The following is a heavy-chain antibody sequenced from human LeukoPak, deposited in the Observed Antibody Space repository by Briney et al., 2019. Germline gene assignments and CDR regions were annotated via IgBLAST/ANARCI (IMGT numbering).Heavy chain of an antibody. CDR3: ARESGSYLWRSWLNP. CDR2: INHTGTT. Sequence: SETLSLTCAVYGGSFSDYYWNWIRQSPGKGLEWIGEINHTGTTNYNPSLKSPVTISVDTSKNQFSLKVISVTAADTAIYYCARESGSYLWRSWLNPWGQGTLVTVSS. D-gene: IGHD3-16*01. CDR1: GGSFSDYY. J-gene: IGHJ5*02. V-gene: IGHV4-34*01.